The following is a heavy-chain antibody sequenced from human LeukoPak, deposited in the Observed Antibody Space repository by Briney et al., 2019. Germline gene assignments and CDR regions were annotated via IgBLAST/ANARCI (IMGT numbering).Heavy chain of an antibody. CDR3: AREDTAMVTDASDI. V-gene: IGHV3-23*01. CDR2: ISGSGVKT. CDR1: GFTFSSYA. D-gene: IGHD5-18*01. Sequence: GGSLRLSCAASGFTFSSYAMSWVRQAPGKGLEWVSVISGSGVKTYNADSVKGRFTISRDNSKNTLYLQMNSLRAEDTAVYYCAREDTAMVTDASDIWGQGTMVTVSS. J-gene: IGHJ3*02.